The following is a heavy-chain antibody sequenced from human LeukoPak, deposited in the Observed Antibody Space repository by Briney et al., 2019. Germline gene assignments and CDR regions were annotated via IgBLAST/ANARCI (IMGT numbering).Heavy chain of an antibody. CDR3: AREAYCSGGSCYYFDY. J-gene: IGHJ4*02. CDR1: GFTFSSYT. V-gene: IGHV3-21*03. D-gene: IGHD2-15*01. Sequence: GGSLRLSCAASGFTFSSYTMNWVRQAPGKGLEWVSSISSGSNYIYYADSLKDRFTISRDNARNSLYLQMNSLRAEDTAVYYCAREAYCSGGSCYYFDYWGQGTLVTVSS. CDR2: ISSGSNYI.